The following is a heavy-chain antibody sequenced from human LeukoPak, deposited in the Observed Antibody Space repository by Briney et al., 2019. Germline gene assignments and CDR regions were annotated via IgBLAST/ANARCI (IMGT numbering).Heavy chain of an antibody. CDR3: TRDLSYGLSYDY. D-gene: IGHD5-18*01. V-gene: IGHV3-15*01. J-gene: IGHJ4*02. CDR2: IKSKRDGGTG. Sequence: GGSLRLSCGASGFTFINAWMSWVRQAPGKGLEWVGRIKSKRDGGTGDYAAPVKGRFTMSRDDSKNTLYLQMNSLKTEDTALYHCTRDLSYGLSYDYWGQGTLVTVSS. CDR1: GFTFINAW.